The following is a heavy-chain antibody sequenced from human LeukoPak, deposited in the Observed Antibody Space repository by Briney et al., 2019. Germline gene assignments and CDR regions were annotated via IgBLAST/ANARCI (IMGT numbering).Heavy chain of an antibody. CDR3: ARSTVVTPSFFDN. J-gene: IGHJ4*02. CDR1: GYTFSNYG. V-gene: IGHV1-18*01. Sequence: PGASVKVSCKTSGYTFSNYGISWVRQAPGQGLEWMGWISTYSGNTNYEQKFQGRVTMTTDTSTSTAYMDVRSLRSDDTAVYYCARSTVVTPSFFDNWGQGTLVTVSS. CDR2: ISTYSGNT. D-gene: IGHD4-23*01.